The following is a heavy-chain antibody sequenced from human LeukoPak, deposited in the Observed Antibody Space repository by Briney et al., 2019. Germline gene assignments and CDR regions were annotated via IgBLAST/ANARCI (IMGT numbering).Heavy chain of an antibody. V-gene: IGHV4-39*07. Sequence: SETLSLTCTVSGGSISSSTYSWGWIRQPPGEGLEWIGSFYFSGSTYYNPSLKSRVTISVDRSKNQFSLKLNSVTAADTAVYYCARLTGYSSESWFDPWGQGTLVTVSS. CDR2: FYFSGST. CDR3: ARLTGYSSESWFDP. CDR1: GGSISSSTYS. D-gene: IGHD3-9*01. J-gene: IGHJ5*02.